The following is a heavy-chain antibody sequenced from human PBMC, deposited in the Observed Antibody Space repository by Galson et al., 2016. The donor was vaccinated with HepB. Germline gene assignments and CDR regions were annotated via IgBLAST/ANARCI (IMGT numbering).Heavy chain of an antibody. J-gene: IGHJ5*02. CDR1: GGSVNTGDYS. CDR3: ARGVDDSRITAS. V-gene: IGHV4-30-2*01. Sequence: QVQLQESGPGLVKPSETLSLTCAVSGGSVNTGDYSWDWIRQTPGKGLEWLGFIFRSGNTYYNPSVRSLVTMPLGTPKIHFSVRLTPVTAADTAIYYCARGVDDSRITASWGQGILVTVSS. D-gene: IGHD3-22*01. CDR2: IFRSGNT.